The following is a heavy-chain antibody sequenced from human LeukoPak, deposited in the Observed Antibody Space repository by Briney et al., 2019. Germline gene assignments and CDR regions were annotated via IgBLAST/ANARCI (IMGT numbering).Heavy chain of an antibody. Sequence: GESLKISCKGSGYSFTTYWIGWVRQMPGKGLEWMGIIYPGDSDTRYSPSFQGHVSISADKSISTAYLQWSSLKASDTAMYYCARSVGSYLPRYVDDWGQGTTVTVSS. J-gene: IGHJ6*02. CDR3: ARSVGSYLPRYVDD. V-gene: IGHV5-51*01. CDR2: IYPGDSDT. CDR1: GYSFTTYW. D-gene: IGHD1-26*01.